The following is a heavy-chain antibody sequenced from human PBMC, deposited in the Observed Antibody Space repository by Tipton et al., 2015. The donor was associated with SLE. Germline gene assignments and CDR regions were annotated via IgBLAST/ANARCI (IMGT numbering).Heavy chain of an antibody. CDR3: ARAAHNNWGSLYYFDY. Sequence: TLSLTCTVSGGSISSSSYYWGWIRQPPGKGLEWIGSIYYSGSTYYNPSLKSRVTISVDTSKNQFSLKLSSVTAADTAVYYCARAAHNNWGSLYYFDYWGQGTLVNVPS. CDR1: GGSISSSSYY. CDR2: IYYSGST. V-gene: IGHV4-39*07. D-gene: IGHD7-27*01. J-gene: IGHJ4*02.